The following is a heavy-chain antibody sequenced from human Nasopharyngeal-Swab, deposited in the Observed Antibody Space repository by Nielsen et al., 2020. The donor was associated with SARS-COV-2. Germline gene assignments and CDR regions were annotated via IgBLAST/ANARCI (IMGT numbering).Heavy chain of an antibody. D-gene: IGHD6-13*01. CDR1: GESFSGYY. CDR3: ARDRTGYSSSWYYYYYGMDV. CDR2: VNHSGST. J-gene: IGHJ6*02. Sequence: SETLSLTCAVYGESFSGYYWSWIRQPPGKGLEWIGEVNHSGSTNYKSSLKSRVTISVDTSKNQFSLKLSSVTAADTAVYYCARDRTGYSSSWYYYYYGMDVWGQGTTVTVSS. V-gene: IGHV4-34*01.